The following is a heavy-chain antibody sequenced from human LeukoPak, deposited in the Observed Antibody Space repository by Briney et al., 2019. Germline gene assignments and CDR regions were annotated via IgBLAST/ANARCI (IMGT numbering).Heavy chain of an antibody. CDR1: GFTVSSTY. CDR3: ARDESFDY. V-gene: IGHV3-66*01. J-gene: IGHJ4*02. CDR2: IYTGGST. Sequence: GGSLRLSCAASGFTVSSTYMSWVRQAPGKGLEWVSVIYTGGSTYYADSVKGRFTISRDSSKNTLYLQMNTLRADDTAVYYCARDESFDYWGQGTLVTVSS.